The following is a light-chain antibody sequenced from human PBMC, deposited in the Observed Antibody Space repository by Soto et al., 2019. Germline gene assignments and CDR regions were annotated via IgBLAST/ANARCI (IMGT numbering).Light chain of an antibody. CDR2: AAS. Sequence: DSKMTEYKSSLSASVGDRVTITCRASQSISSYLNWYQQKPGKAPKLLIYAASSLQSGVPSRFSGSGSGTDFTLTISSLQPEDFATYYCQQSYSTSWTFGQGTKVDI. J-gene: IGKJ1*01. V-gene: IGKV1-39*01. CDR3: QQSYSTSWT. CDR1: QSISSY.